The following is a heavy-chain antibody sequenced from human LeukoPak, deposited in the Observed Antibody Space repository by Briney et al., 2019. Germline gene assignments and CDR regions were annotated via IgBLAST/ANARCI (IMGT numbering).Heavy chain of an antibody. CDR2: INPDSGYT. V-gene: IGHV1-2*02. J-gene: IGHJ6*03. CDR3: ATDPRTTVFGTFRYYYMDV. Sequence: ASVKVSCKTSGYTFTDYYIHWVRQAPGQGLEWMGWINPDSGYTSYAQKFQGRVTMTRDTSINTAYMELSRLTSDDTAVYYCATDPRTTVFGTFRYYYMDVWGEGTTVAVSS. CDR1: GYTFTDYY. D-gene: IGHD3-3*01.